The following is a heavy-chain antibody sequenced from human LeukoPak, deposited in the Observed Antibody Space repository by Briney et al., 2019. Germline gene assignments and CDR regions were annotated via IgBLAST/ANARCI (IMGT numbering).Heavy chain of an antibody. V-gene: IGHV4-59*01. CDR3: ARGSNWGSPDY. CDR2: IYYSGTT. CDR1: GGSISSDY. Sequence: PSETLSLTCTVSGGSISSDYWSWIRQSPGKGLEWIGYIYYSGTTSYNPSLKSRVTISLDTSKNQFSLKLSSVTTADTAVYYCARGSNWGSPDYWGQGTLVTVSS. D-gene: IGHD7-27*01. J-gene: IGHJ4*02.